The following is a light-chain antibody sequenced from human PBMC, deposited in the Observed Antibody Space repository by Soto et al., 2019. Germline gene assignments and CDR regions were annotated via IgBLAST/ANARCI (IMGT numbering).Light chain of an antibody. J-gene: IGLJ1*01. CDR3: SSFAGSICYV. Sequence: QSVLTQPPSASGSPGQSVTISCTGTSSDVGGYNYVSWYQQHPGKAPKLMIYEVNKRPSGVPDRFSGSKSGNTASLTVSGLQAEDEADYFCSSFAGSICYVFGTGTKVTVL. CDR1: SSDVGGYNY. V-gene: IGLV2-8*01. CDR2: EVN.